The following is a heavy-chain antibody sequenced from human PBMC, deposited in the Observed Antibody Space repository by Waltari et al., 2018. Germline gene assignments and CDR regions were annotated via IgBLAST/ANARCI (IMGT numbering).Heavy chain of an antibody. CDR1: GYTFTDYY. CDR3: ATVGSSSGMEFFQH. Sequence: EVQLVQSGAEVKKPGATVKISCKASGYTFTDYYMHWVQQAPGKGLEWMGRVDPEDGETIYAEKFQGRVTITADTSTDTAYMELSSLRSEDTAVYYCATVGSSSGMEFFQHWGQGTLVTVSS. D-gene: IGHD6-13*01. CDR2: VDPEDGET. V-gene: IGHV1-69-2*01. J-gene: IGHJ1*01.